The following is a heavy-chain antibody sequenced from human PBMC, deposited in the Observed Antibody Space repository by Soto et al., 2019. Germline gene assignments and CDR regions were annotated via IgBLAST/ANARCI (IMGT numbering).Heavy chain of an antibody. CDR1: GYTFTSYG. Sequence: GASVKVSCKASGYTFTSYGISWVRQAPGQGLEWMGWISAYNGNTNYAQKLQGRVTMTTDTSTGTAYMELRSLRSDDTAVFYFARDIRQWLANTWFAPWGQGTLVPVSS. J-gene: IGHJ5*02. CDR2: ISAYNGNT. CDR3: ARDIRQWLANTWFAP. D-gene: IGHD6-19*01. V-gene: IGHV1-18*01.